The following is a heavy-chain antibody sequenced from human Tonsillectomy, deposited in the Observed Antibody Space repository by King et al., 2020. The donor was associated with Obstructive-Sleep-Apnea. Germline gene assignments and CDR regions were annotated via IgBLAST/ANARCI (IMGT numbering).Heavy chain of an antibody. CDR2: IYYSGST. CDR3: ASRRSFEAFLDAFDI. D-gene: IGHD3-9*01. CDR1: GGSISSSSYY. V-gene: IGHV4-39*07. Sequence: QLQESGPGLVKPSETLSLTCTVSGGSISSSSYYWGWIRQPPGKGLEWIGSIYYSGSTYYNPSLKSRVTISVDPSKNQFSLKLSSVTAADTAVYYCASRRSFEAFLDAFDIWGQGTMVTVSS. J-gene: IGHJ3*02.